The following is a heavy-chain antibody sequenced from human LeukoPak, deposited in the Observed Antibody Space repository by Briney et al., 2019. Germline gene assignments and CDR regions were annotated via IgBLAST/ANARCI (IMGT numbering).Heavy chain of an antibody. CDR1: GGSISSSSYY. J-gene: IGHJ4*02. Sequence: SETLSLTCTVSGGSISSSSYYWGWIRQPPGKGLERIGSIYYSGSTYYNPSLKSRVTISVDTSKNQFSLKLSSVTAADTAVYYCARDVVAAAGLDYWGQGTLVTVSS. D-gene: IGHD6-13*01. CDR3: ARDVVAAAGLDY. V-gene: IGHV4-39*07. CDR2: IYYSGST.